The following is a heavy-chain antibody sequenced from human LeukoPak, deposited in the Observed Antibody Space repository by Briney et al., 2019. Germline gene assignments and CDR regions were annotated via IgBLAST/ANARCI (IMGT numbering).Heavy chain of an antibody. Sequence: PGGSLRLSCAASGFTFSSYSMNWVRQAPGKGLEWVSYISSSSSTIYYADSVKGRFTISRDNAKDSLYLQMNSLRDEDTAVYYCARDGTAMGTDAFDIWGQGTMVTVSS. CDR3: ARDGTAMGTDAFDI. V-gene: IGHV3-48*02. CDR1: GFTFSSYS. CDR2: ISSSSSTI. D-gene: IGHD5-18*01. J-gene: IGHJ3*02.